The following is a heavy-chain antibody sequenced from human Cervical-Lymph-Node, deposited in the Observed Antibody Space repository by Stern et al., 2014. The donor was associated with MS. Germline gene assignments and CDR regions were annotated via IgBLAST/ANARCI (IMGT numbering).Heavy chain of an antibody. Sequence: EVQLVESGGGLIQPGRSLRLSWTASGFSFDIFAMHWVRQSPGKGLERVSGIGYNGVNIYYEDSVKCRFPISRDDAKNSLYLQMNSLRPEDTALYYCAKAVSQQCSPFDSWGQGTLVTVSS. CDR2: IGYNGVNI. CDR1: GFSFDIFA. J-gene: IGHJ4*02. CDR3: AKAVSQQCSPFDS. V-gene: IGHV3-9*01. D-gene: IGHD3-10*02.